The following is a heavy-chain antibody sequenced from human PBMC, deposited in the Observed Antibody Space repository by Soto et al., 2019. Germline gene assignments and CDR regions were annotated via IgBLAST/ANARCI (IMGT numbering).Heavy chain of an antibody. CDR3: ARHLFGNNPGFDY. V-gene: IGHV4-59*08. CDR1: GGSISSYY. CDR2: IYYSGNT. Sequence: SETLSLTCTVSGGSISSYYWSWIRLPPGKGLEWIGYIYYSGNTNYNPSLKSRVTISVDTSKNQFSLKLTSVTAADTAMYYCARHLFGNNPGFDYWGQGTLVTVSS. D-gene: IGHD1-20*01. J-gene: IGHJ4*02.